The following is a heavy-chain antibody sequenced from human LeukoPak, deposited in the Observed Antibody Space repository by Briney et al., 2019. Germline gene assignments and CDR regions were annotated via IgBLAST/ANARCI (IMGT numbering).Heavy chain of an antibody. CDR2: IDTSSSTM. D-gene: IGHD7-27*01. V-gene: IGHV3-48*02. J-gene: IGHJ3*01. CDR1: AFTFSDYS. CDR3: AREDDSWGPNNLDL. Sequence: GGSLRLSCAASAFTFSDYSMNWVRQAPGQGLEWISYIDTSSSTMYYADSVMGRFTISRDNAKESLYLQMNSLRDEDTAVYYCAREDDSWGPNNLDLWGQGTMVTVSS.